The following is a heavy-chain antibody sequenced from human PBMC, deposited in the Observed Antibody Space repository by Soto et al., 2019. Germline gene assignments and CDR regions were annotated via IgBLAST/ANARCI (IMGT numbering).Heavy chain of an antibody. CDR3: AIGGSYYEDVIHGAFDM. Sequence: QVQLVQSGAEVKKPGASVKVSCKASGYTFTSYGISWVRQAPGQGLEWMGWISAYNGNTNYAQKLQGRVTMTTDTYTSTAYMELRSLTSDDTAVYYCAIGGSYYEDVIHGAFDMWGQGTIVTVSS. J-gene: IGHJ3*02. D-gene: IGHD1-26*01. V-gene: IGHV1-18*01. CDR1: GYTFTSYG. CDR2: ISAYNGNT.